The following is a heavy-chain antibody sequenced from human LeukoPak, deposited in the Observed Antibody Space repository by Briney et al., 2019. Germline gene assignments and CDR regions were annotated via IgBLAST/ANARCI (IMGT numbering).Heavy chain of an antibody. J-gene: IGHJ3*02. V-gene: IGHV4-34*01. CDR2: INHSGST. D-gene: IGHD6-13*01. Sequence: SETLSLTCAVYGGSFSGYYWSWNRQPPGKGLEWIGEINHSGSTNYNPSLKSRVTISVDTSKNQFSLKLSSVTAADTAVYYCARAAWAAGDAFDIWGQGTMVTVSS. CDR3: ARAAWAAGDAFDI. CDR1: GGSFSGYY.